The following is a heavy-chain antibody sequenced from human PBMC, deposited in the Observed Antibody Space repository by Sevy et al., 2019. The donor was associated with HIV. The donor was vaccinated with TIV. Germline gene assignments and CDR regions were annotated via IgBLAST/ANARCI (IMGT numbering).Heavy chain of an antibody. CDR3: AKAGLGMTNYYYYMDV. CDR1: GFTFSSYA. Sequence: GGSLILSCAASGFTFSSYAMSWVRQAPGKGLEWVSAISGSGGSTYYADSVKGRLTISRDNSKNTLYLQMNSLRAEDTAVYYCAKAGLGMTNYYYYMDVWGKGTTVTVSS. J-gene: IGHJ6*03. CDR2: ISGSGGST. V-gene: IGHV3-23*01. D-gene: IGHD7-27*01.